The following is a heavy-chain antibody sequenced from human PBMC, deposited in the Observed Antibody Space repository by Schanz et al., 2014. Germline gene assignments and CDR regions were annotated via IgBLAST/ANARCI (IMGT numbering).Heavy chain of an antibody. CDR2: INPNTGGT. CDR1: GYTFTAYF. J-gene: IGHJ5*02. Sequence: QVLLVQSGAEVKQPGASVKVSCKASGYTFTAYFIHWVRQAPGQGLEWMGRINPNTGGTNFAQKFQGRVTMTRDTSITTAYMDLSGLTSDDTAVYAREKGPGYSGLSWGQGTLLAVSS. CDR3: EKGPGYSGLS. D-gene: IGHD5-12*01. V-gene: IGHV1-2*06.